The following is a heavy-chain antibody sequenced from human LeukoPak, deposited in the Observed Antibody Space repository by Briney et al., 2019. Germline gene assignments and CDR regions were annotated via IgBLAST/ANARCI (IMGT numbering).Heavy chain of an antibody. CDR3: TKGGRRDISTY. D-gene: IGHD3-9*01. Sequence: SETLSLTCTVSGGSTSSYYWSWIRQPPGKGLEWIGYIYDSGSTNYNPSLKSRVTISVDTSKNQFSLRLTSVTAADTAVYYCTKGGRRDISTYWGQGILVTVSP. CDR1: GGSTSSYY. J-gene: IGHJ4*02. V-gene: IGHV4-59*01. CDR2: IYDSGST.